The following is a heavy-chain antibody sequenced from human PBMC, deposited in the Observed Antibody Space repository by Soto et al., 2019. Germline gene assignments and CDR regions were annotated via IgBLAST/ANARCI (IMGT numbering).Heavy chain of an antibody. Sequence: SETLSLACAVYGGSFSGYYWSWIRQPPGKGLEWIGEINHSGSTNYNPSLKSRVTISVDTSKNQFSLKLSSVTAADTAVYYCARGGTVVIYCSSTSCWNWFDPWGQGTLVTVSA. J-gene: IGHJ5*02. CDR3: ARGGTVVIYCSSTSCWNWFDP. CDR2: INHSGST. V-gene: IGHV4-34*01. CDR1: GGSFSGYY. D-gene: IGHD2-2*01.